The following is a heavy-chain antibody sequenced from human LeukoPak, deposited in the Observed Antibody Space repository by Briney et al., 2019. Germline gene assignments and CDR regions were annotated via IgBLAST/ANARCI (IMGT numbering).Heavy chain of an antibody. CDR1: GYSLTNYW. D-gene: IGHD3-10*01. Sequence: GESLKISCKGSGYSLTNYWIGWGRQMPGKGLGWMGLIYPGDSDTRYSPSFQGQVTISTDKSISTAYLQWSSLKAADTAMYYCAKSAGGSGRVDDAFDIWGQGTVVTVSS. CDR3: AKSAGGSGRVDDAFDI. J-gene: IGHJ3*02. V-gene: IGHV5-51*01. CDR2: IYPGDSDT.